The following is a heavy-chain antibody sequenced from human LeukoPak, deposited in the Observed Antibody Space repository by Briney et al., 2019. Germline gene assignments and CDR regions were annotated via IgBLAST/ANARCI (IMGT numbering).Heavy chain of an antibody. Sequence: GESLKISCKGSGYSFTSYWIGWVRQMPGKGLEWMGIIYPGDSDTRYSPSFQGQVTISADKSISTAYLQWSSLKASDTAMYYCARSSAVAGTVTWFDHWGQGTLVTVSS. D-gene: IGHD6-19*01. V-gene: IGHV5-51*01. CDR1: GYSFTSYW. CDR3: ARSSAVAGTVTWFDH. CDR2: IYPGDSDT. J-gene: IGHJ5*02.